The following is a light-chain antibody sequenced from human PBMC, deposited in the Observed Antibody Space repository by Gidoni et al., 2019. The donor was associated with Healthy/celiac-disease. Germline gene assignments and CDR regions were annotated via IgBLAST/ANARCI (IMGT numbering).Light chain of an antibody. V-gene: IGKV1-39*01. J-gene: IGKJ2*01. CDR2: AAS. CDR1: QSISSY. CDR3: QQSYITPLT. Sequence: DIQMTQSPSSLSASVGDRVTITCRASQSISSYLNWYQQKPGKAPKLLIYAASSLQSGVPSRFSGISSGTDFTLTISSLQPEDFATYYCQQSYITPLTFGQGTKLEL.